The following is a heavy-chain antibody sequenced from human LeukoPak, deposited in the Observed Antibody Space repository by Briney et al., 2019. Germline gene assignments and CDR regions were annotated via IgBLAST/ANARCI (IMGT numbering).Heavy chain of an antibody. CDR1: GFTVSVNY. V-gene: IGHV3-66*01. D-gene: IGHD2-21*01. CDR2: LYTGNRT. Sequence: SGGSLRLSCAASGFTVSVNYMGWVRQAPEKGLEWVSVLYTGNRTYYGDSVKGRFTISRDNSKNTLFLEMNSLKAEDTAVYYCVRNFSGDFAIRVVWGQGTTVTVSS. J-gene: IGHJ6*02. CDR3: VRNFSGDFAIRVV.